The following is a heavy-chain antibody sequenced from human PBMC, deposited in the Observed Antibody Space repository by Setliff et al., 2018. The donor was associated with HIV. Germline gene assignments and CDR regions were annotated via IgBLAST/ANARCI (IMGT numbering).Heavy chain of an antibody. CDR2: ISWDGDMT. V-gene: IGHV3-43*01. CDR3: ARGRINYGDYYY. J-gene: IGHJ4*02. Sequence: GGSLRLSCAASGFTFDDYTMHWVRQAPGKGLEWVSLISWDGDMTYYADSVKGRFTISRDTAKNTVYLQMNSLTSEDTAFYYCARGRINYGDYYYWGQGTQVTVSS. D-gene: IGHD4-17*01. CDR1: GFTFDDYT.